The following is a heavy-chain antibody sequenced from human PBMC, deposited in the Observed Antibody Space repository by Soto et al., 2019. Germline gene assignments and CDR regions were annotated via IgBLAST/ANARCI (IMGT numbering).Heavy chain of an antibody. D-gene: IGHD6-13*01. CDR3: AKCMGSSWIGVIDN. V-gene: IGHV3-53*01. CDR1: GFTVSTNY. Sequence: GGSLRLSCAASGFTVSTNYMSWVRQSPGKGLEWVSVIYTGGSTYYADSVKGRFTISRDNSKNRLFLQMNSLRAEDTAIYYCAKCMGSSWIGVIDNWGQGTLVTVST. CDR2: IYTGGST. J-gene: IGHJ4*02.